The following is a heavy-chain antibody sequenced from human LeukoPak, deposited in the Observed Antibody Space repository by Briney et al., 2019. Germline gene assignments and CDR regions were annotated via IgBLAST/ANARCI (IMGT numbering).Heavy chain of an antibody. Sequence: PSETLSLTCTVSGGSISSSYWSWIRQPPGKGLEWIGYIYYSGSTNYNPSLKSRVTISVDTSKNQFSLKLSSVTAADTAVYYCAHSGYDFWSQTHFDYWGQGTLVTVSS. CDR1: GGSISSSY. D-gene: IGHD5-12*01. V-gene: IGHV4-59*01. J-gene: IGHJ4*02. CDR3: AHSGYDFWSQTHFDY. CDR2: IYYSGST.